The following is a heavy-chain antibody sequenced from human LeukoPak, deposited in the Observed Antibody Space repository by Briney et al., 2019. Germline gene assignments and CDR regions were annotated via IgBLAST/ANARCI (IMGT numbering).Heavy chain of an antibody. CDR1: GGSISSYY. Sequence: SETLSLTCTVSGGSISSYYWSWIRQPPGKGLEWIGYIYYSGSTNYNASLKSRVTISVDTSKNQFSLKLSSVTAADTAVYYCAREGRYNWNYGKFDSWGQGTLVTVSS. D-gene: IGHD1-7*01. CDR3: AREGRYNWNYGKFDS. J-gene: IGHJ4*02. V-gene: IGHV4-59*12. CDR2: IYYSGST.